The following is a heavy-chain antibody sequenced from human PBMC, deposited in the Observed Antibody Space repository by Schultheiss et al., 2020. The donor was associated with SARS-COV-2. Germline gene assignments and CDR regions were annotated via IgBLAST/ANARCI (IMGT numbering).Heavy chain of an antibody. Sequence: GESLKISCAASGFTFSSYAMSWVRQAPGKGLEWVSVIYSGGSTYYADSVKGRFTISRDNSKNTLYLQMNSLRAEDTAVYYCAPLSSEGMDVWGQGTTVTVSS. CDR1: GFTFSSYA. CDR3: APLSSEGMDV. CDR2: IYSGGST. V-gene: IGHV3-66*02. J-gene: IGHJ6*02.